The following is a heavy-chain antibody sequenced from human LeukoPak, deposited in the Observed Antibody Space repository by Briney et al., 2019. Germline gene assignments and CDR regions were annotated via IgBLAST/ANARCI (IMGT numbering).Heavy chain of an antibody. D-gene: IGHD4-23*01. CDR1: GGSFSGYY. V-gene: IGHV4-34*01. CDR3: ARGVYGGNEVDY. CDR2: INHSGST. Sequence: SETLSLTCAVYGGSFSGYYWSWIRQPPGKGLEWIGEINHSGSTNYNPSLKRRVTISVDTSKNQFSLKLSSVTAADTAVYYCARGVYGGNEVDYWGQGTLVTVSS. J-gene: IGHJ4*02.